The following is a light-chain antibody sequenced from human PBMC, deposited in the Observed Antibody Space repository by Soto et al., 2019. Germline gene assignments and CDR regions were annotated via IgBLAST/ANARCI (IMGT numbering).Light chain of an antibody. Sequence: EIVLTQSPATLSLSPGERATLSCRASQSVSSYLAWYQQKPGQAPRLLIYDASNRATGIPARFSGSGSGTDFTLTISRLEPEDFAVYYCQQRSNSPLGGNTFGPGTKVDIK. J-gene: IGKJ3*01. CDR1: QSVSSY. CDR2: DAS. CDR3: QQRSNSPLGGNT. V-gene: IGKV3-11*01.